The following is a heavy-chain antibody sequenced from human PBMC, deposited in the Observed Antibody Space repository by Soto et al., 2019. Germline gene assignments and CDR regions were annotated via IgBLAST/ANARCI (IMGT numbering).Heavy chain of an antibody. CDR3: ARPYGDYELASFDY. D-gene: IGHD4-17*01. Sequence: GGSLRLSSAASGFTFSIYGMHWVRQAPGKGLEWVAVISYDGSNKYYADSVKGRFTISRDNSKNTLYLQMNSLRAEDTAVYYCARPYGDYELASFDYWGQGT. J-gene: IGHJ4*02. CDR1: GFTFSIYG. V-gene: IGHV3-30*03. CDR2: ISYDGSNK.